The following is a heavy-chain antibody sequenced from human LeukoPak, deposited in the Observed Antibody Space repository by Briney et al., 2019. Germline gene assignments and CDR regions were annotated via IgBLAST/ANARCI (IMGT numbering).Heavy chain of an antibody. D-gene: IGHD3-16*01. J-gene: IGHJ4*02. V-gene: IGHV3-23*01. CDR2: ISGSGGTS. Sequence: GGSLRLSCAASGFTFSTYAMSWVRQAPGKGLEWVSSISGSGGTSYYADSVKGRFTISRDNSKSTLYLQINSLRAEDTAVYYCGNDYTPFWAGAQGTLVTVSS. CDR3: GNDYTPFWA. CDR1: GFTFSTYA.